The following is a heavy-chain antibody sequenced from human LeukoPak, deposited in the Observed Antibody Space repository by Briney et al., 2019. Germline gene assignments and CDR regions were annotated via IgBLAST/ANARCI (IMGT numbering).Heavy chain of an antibody. D-gene: IGHD2-15*01. CDR3: ARDRGYCSGGSCYGRSAFDI. Sequence: SVKVSCKASGGTLSSYAISWVRQAPGQGLEWMGGIIPIFGTANYAQKFQGRVTITADESTSTAYMELSSLRSEDTAVYYCARDRGYCSGGSCYGRSAFDIWGQGTMVTVSS. CDR1: GGTLSSYA. V-gene: IGHV1-69*13. CDR2: IIPIFGTA. J-gene: IGHJ3*02.